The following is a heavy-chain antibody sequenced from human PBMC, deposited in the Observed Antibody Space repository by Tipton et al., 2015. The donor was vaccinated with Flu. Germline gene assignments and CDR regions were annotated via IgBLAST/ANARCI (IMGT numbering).Heavy chain of an antibody. D-gene: IGHD6-13*01. J-gene: IGHJ6*02. V-gene: IGHV3-13*01. CDR3: ARGPLPDSNWYNGMDV. CDR1: GFTFSSYG. CDR2: IGSSGDT. Sequence: LRLSCQASGFTFSSYGMHWVRQVTGKGLEWVSGIGSSGDTYYAGSVKGQFTISRENAKNSLYLQMNSLRAGDTAVYYCARGPLPDSNWYNGMDVWGQGTSVTVFS.